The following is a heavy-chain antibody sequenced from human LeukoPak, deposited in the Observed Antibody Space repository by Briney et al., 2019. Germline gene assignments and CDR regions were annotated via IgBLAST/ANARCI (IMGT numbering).Heavy chain of an antibody. D-gene: IGHD3-3*01. J-gene: IGHJ4*02. CDR3: ARRTYYDFWSGYRVFDY. Sequence: GESLKISCKGSGYSFISYWIGWVRQTPGKGLEWMGNIYPGDSDTRYSPSFQGQVTISADKSISTAYLQWSSLKASDTAMYYCARRTYYDFWSGYRVFDYWGQGTLVTVSS. V-gene: IGHV5-51*01. CDR2: IYPGDSDT. CDR1: GYSFISYW.